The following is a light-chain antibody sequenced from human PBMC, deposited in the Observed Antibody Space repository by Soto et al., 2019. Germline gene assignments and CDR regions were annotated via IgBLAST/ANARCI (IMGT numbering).Light chain of an antibody. J-gene: IGKJ4*01. CDR1: HSVRSR. CDR3: QHYTNWPLT. Sequence: EIVMTQSPATLSVSPGERATLSCRASHSVRSRLAWYQQKPGQAPRLLIYGASTRATGLPARFSGSGSGTEFTLTISSLQSEDFVVYYCQHYTNWPLTFGGGTQVEIK. V-gene: IGKV3-15*01. CDR2: GAS.